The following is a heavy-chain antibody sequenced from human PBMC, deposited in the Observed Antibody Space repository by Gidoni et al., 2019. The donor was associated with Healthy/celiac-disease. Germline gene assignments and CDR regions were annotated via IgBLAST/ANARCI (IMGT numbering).Heavy chain of an antibody. D-gene: IGHD2-15*01. J-gene: IGHJ4*02. CDR1: GGTFSSDA. V-gene: IGHV1-69*01. CDR3: ASLGYCSGGSCYPGFDY. Sequence: QVQLVQSGAEVKKPGSSVKVSCKASGGTFSSDAISWVRQAPGQGREWMGGIIAIFGTANYAPTFQGRVTITADDSTSTAYMELSSLRSEDTAVYYCASLGYCSGGSCYPGFDYWGQGTLVTVSS. CDR2: IIAIFGTA.